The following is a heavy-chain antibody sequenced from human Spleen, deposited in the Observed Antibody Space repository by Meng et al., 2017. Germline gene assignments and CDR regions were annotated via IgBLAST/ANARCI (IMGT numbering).Heavy chain of an antibody. CDR3: ARVEASSGYYYVDY. CDR2: IYASGST. J-gene: IGHJ4*02. D-gene: IGHD3-22*01. CDR1: GGSMSTGRYY. Sequence: SETLSLTCTVSGGSMSTGRYYWSWIRQPAGKGLEWIGRIYASGSTYYNPSLKSRVTMSLDTSDNQFSLKLSSVTAADTAVYYCARVEASSGYYYVDYWGQGKLVTVSS. V-gene: IGHV4-61*02.